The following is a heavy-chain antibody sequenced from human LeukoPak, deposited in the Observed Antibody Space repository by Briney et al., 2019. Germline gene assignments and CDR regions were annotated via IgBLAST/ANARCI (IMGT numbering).Heavy chain of an antibody. V-gene: IGHV4-39*01. J-gene: IGHJ6*03. CDR3: ARNETTGLQRTPYYHSYVDV. Sequence: SETLSLTCTVSGGSITNNAYYWAWIRQPPGKGLEWIGSIYYSRSTHYNPSLKSRLTISVDTSKNQFSLKLSSVTAADTAVYYCARNETTGLQRTPYYHSYVDVWGKGTTVTVSS. CDR1: GGSITNNAYY. CDR2: IYYSRST. D-gene: IGHD4-11*01.